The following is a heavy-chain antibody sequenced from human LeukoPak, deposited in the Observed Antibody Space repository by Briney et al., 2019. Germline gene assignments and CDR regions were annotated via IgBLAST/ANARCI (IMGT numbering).Heavy chain of an antibody. V-gene: IGHV1-18*01. Sequence: ASVKVSYKASGYTFTSYGISWVQQAPAQGLEWMEWISAYNGNTNYAQKLQGRVTMTTDTSTSTAYMELRSLRSDDAAVYYCARGGRSTLTYNVVWSGYSYFDSWGQGTLVTVSS. CDR3: ARGGRSTLTYNVVWSGYSYFDS. CDR2: ISAYNGNT. D-gene: IGHD3-3*01. J-gene: IGHJ4*02. CDR1: GYTFTSYG.